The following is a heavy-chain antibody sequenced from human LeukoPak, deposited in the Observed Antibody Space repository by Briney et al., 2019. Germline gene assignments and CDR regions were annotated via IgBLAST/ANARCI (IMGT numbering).Heavy chain of an antibody. J-gene: IGHJ5*02. CDR1: GFSFSDYY. V-gene: IGHV3-11*04. Sequence: SGGSLRLSCAASGFSFSDYYMTWIRQAPGKGLEWVSYISGVGSTIYYADSVKGRFTMYRDNAKNSLYLQMNSLRGEDTAVYYCARGLSTLAPGGQGTLVTVSS. D-gene: IGHD3/OR15-3a*01. CDR3: ARGLSTLAP. CDR2: ISGVGSTI.